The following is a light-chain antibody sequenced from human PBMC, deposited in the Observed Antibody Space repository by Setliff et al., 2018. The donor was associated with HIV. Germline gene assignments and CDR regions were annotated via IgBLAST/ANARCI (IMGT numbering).Light chain of an antibody. CDR1: SSNIGSNT. CDR3: AAWDDSLNAWV. J-gene: IGLJ3*02. CDR2: SNN. V-gene: IGLV1-44*01. Sequence: QSVLTQPPSASGTPGQRVTISCSGSSSNIGSNTVNWYQQLPGTAPKLLIYSNNQRPSGVPDRFSGSKSGTSASLAISRLQSEDEADYNCAAWDDSLNAWVLGGGTKVTVL.